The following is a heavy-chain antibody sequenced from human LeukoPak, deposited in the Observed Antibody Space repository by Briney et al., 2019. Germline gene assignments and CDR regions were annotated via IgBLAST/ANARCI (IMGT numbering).Heavy chain of an antibody. Sequence: GGCLRLSRADSGFTVSSNYMSWVRQAPGKGLEWVSVIYSGGSTYYADSVKGRFTISRDNSKNTLYLQMNSLRAEDTAVYYCAREGDSGYEFDYWGQGTLVTLSS. J-gene: IGHJ4*02. CDR2: IYSGGST. CDR3: AREGDSGYEFDY. D-gene: IGHD5-12*01. V-gene: IGHV3-53*01. CDR1: GFTVSSNY.